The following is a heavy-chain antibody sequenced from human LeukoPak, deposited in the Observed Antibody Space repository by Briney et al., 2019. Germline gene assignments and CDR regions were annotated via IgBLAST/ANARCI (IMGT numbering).Heavy chain of an antibody. CDR1: GFTFSNYW. CDR3: VRHPPDREELFDY. D-gene: IGHD1-26*01. Sequence: PGGSLRLSCAVAGFTFSNYWMHWVRQAPGKGLVWVSRINGDGSDTSYADSVKGRFTISRDNAKNTLYLQMNSLRADDTAVYYCVRHPPDREELFDYWGQGTLVTVSS. V-gene: IGHV3-74*01. J-gene: IGHJ4*02. CDR2: INGDGSDT.